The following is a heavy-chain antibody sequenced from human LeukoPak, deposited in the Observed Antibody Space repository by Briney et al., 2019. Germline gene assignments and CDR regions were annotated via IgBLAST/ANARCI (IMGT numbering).Heavy chain of an antibody. CDR2: ISGSGGGT. CDR3: AKDLDTAMVPNDY. J-gene: IGHJ4*02. Sequence: GGSLRLSCEASGVTFSSYVMSWVRQAPGKGPEWVSGISGSGGGTYYADSVKGRFAISRDNSKNTLYLQMNSLRAEDTAVYYCAKDLDTAMVPNDYWGQGTLVTVSS. CDR1: GVTFSSYV. D-gene: IGHD5-18*01. V-gene: IGHV3-23*01.